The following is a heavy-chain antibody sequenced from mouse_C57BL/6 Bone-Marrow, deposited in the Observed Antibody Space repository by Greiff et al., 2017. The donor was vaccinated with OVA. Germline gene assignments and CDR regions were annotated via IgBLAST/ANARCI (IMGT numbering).Heavy chain of an antibody. V-gene: IGHV1-69*01. CDR3: ARGGPTCFFAY. CDR1: GFTFTSYW. J-gene: IGHJ3*01. Sequence: QVQLQQPGAELVMPGASVKLSCTASGFTFTSYWMHWVKQRPGQGLEWIGEIDPSDSYTNYNQKFKGKSTLTVDKSSSTAYMQLSSLTSEDSAVYYGARGGPTCFFAYWGQGTLVTVSA. CDR2: IDPSDSYT. D-gene: IGHD5-5*01.